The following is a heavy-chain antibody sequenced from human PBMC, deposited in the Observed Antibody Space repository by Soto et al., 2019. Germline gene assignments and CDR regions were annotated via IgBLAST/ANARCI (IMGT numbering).Heavy chain of an antibody. Sequence: ASVKVSCKASGGTFSSYAISWVRQAPGQGLEWMGGIIPIFGTANYAQKFQGRVTITADKSTSTAYMELSSLRSEDTAVYYCARDCSSTSCRSQGNRYYGMDVWGQGTTVTVSS. J-gene: IGHJ6*02. CDR3: ARDCSSTSCRSQGNRYYGMDV. CDR2: IIPIFGTA. V-gene: IGHV1-69*06. D-gene: IGHD2-2*01. CDR1: GGTFSSYA.